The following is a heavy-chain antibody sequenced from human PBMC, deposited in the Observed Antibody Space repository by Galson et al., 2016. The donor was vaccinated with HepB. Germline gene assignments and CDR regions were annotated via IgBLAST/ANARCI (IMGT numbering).Heavy chain of an antibody. CDR3: ASGRFSGYDLGWFDP. J-gene: IGHJ5*02. D-gene: IGHD5-12*01. V-gene: IGHV4-61*02. CDR2: VDTSGGT. Sequence: TLSLTCTVSSGAISSGSYSWSWIRQPAGKGLEWIGRVDTSGGTNYNPSLESRVTISLDASKNHFSLKLTSVTAADTAGYYCASGRFSGYDLGWFDPWGQGALVTVSS. CDR1: SGAISSGSYS.